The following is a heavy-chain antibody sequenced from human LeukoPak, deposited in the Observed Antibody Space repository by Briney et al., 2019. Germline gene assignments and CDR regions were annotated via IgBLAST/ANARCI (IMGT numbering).Heavy chain of an antibody. Sequence: GGSLRLSCAASGFTFNNYEMNWVRQAPGKGREWVSYISSSGSTIYYADSVKGRFTISRDNAKNSLSLQMNSLRAEDTAVYYCARHSFGDYEFWFDYWGQGTLVTVSS. CDR3: ARHSFGDYEFWFDY. V-gene: IGHV3-48*03. CDR1: GFTFNNYE. CDR2: ISSSGSTI. J-gene: IGHJ4*02. D-gene: IGHD4-17*01.